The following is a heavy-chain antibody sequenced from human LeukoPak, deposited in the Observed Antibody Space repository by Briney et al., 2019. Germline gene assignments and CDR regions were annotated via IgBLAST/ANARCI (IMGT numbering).Heavy chain of an antibody. Sequence: GGSLRLSCAASRFTFSNAWMSWVRQAPGKGLEWVGRIKSKTDGGTTDYAAPVKGRFTISRDDSKNTLYLQMNSLKTEDTAVYYCTTGRYDILTGYSFDYWGQGTLVTVSS. CDR3: TTGRYDILTGYSFDY. D-gene: IGHD3-9*01. CDR2: IKSKTDGGTT. CDR1: RFTFSNAW. V-gene: IGHV3-15*01. J-gene: IGHJ4*02.